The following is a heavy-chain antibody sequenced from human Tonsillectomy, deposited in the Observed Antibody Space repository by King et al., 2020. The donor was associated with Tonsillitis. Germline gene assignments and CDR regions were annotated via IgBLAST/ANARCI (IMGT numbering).Heavy chain of an antibody. D-gene: IGHD3-22*01. CDR3: AGGVNPYYCDNSGYDLDY. V-gene: IGHV3-11*01. J-gene: IGHJ4*02. CDR2: ISSGGSAV. CDR1: GSSLSDFY. Sequence: VQLVESGGGLVKPGGPLRLSCAASGSSLSDFYMTWTSQAPGKGLEWVSYISSGGSAVHYANSVKGRFTISRDNAKNSLYLQMNSLRAEDTAVYYCAGGVNPYYCDNSGYDLDYWGQGTLVTVSS.